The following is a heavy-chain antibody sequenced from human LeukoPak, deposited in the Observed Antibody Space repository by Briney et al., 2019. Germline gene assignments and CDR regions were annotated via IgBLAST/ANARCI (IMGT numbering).Heavy chain of an antibody. D-gene: IGHD2-2*01. Sequence: PSETLSLTCTVSGGSISSHYWSWLRQPPGKGLEWIGYIYYSGSTKYNPSLKSRVTISVDTSKKQFSLRLNSVTAADTAVYYCARCSVPAAQGWFDPWGQGTLVTVSS. CDR2: IYYSGST. CDR1: GGSISSHY. V-gene: IGHV4-59*11. CDR3: ARCSVPAAQGWFDP. J-gene: IGHJ5*02.